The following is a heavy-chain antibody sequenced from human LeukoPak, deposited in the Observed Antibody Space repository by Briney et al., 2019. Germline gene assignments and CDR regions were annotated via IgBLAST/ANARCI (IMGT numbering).Heavy chain of an antibody. J-gene: IGHJ4*02. CDR1: GFTFSSYE. CDR3: AKDLTHGSFSLGY. CDR2: ISSSGSTI. D-gene: IGHD1-26*01. Sequence: GRSLRLSCAASGFTFSSYEMNWVRQAPGKGLEWVSYISSSGSTIYYADSVKGRFTISRDNGKNSLHLQMNGLRTEDTALYYCAKDLTHGSFSLGYWGQGTLVTVSS. V-gene: IGHV3-48*03.